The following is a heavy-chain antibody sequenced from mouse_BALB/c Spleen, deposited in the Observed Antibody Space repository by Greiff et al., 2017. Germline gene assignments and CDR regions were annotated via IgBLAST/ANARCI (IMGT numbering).Heavy chain of an antibody. CDR1: GYTFTDYN. CDR2: INPNNGGT. V-gene: IGHV1-18*01. J-gene: IGHJ3*01. CDR3: ARRYYDWFAY. D-gene: IGHD2-4*01. Sequence: VQLQQSGPELVKPGASVKIPCKASGYTFTDYNMDWVKQSHGKSLEWIGDINPNNGGTIYNQKFKGKATLTVDKSSSTAYMELRSLTSEDTAVYYCARRYYDWFAYWGQGTLVTVSA.